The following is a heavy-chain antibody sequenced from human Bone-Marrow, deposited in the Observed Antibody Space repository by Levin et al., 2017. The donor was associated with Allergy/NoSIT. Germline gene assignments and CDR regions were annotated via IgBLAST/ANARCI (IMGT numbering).Heavy chain of an antibody. V-gene: IGHV1-2*06. CDR1: GYTFTGYY. D-gene: IGHD2-8*01. Sequence: GASVKVSCKASGYTFTGYYMHWVRQAPGEGLEWMGRINPNSGATDSTQKFQGRVTMTRDTATSTAYLELNRLRSDDTAIYYCARSMAQFDLWGQGTLVTVSS. CDR3: ARSMAQFDL. J-gene: IGHJ4*02. CDR2: INPNSGAT.